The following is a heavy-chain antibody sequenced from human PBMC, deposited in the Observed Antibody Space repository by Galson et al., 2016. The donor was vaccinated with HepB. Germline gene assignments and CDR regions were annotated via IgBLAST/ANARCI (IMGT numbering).Heavy chain of an antibody. CDR1: GGSFRGFY. CDR3: ARTEFGLVGTTTSIAGY. J-gene: IGHJ4*02. CDR2: MDHSGRS. D-gene: IGHD1-26*01. V-gene: IGHV4-34*01. Sequence: LSLTCAVHGGSFRGFYWTWIRQSPGKGLEWIGEMDHSGRSNYNPSLKSRVTILVETSKNQFSLNLGSVTAADTAVYYCARTEFGLVGTTTSIAGYWGQGTLVTVSS.